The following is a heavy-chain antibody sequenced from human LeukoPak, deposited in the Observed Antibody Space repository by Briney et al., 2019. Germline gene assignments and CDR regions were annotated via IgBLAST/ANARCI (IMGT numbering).Heavy chain of an antibody. CDR2: ISSSGTTI. CDR3: ARDNYDSSTPYYFDY. CDR1: GFTFTNYE. Sequence: GGSLRLSCAASGFTFTNYEMTWVRQAPGKGLEWVSYISSSGTTIYYADSVKGRFTISRDNAKNSLYLQMNSLRAGDTAVYYCARDNYDSSTPYYFDYWGQGTLVTVSS. D-gene: IGHD3-22*01. V-gene: IGHV3-48*03. J-gene: IGHJ4*02.